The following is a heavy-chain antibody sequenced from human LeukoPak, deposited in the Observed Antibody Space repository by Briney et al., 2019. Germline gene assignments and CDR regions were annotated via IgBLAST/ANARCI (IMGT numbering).Heavy chain of an antibody. D-gene: IGHD3-10*01. CDR1: GFTFSSYS. J-gene: IGHJ4*02. Sequence: GGSLRLSCAASGFTFSSYSMNWVRQAPGKGLEWVSSISSSSNYIYYADSVKGRFTISRDNAKNSLYLQMNSLRAEDTAVYYCARDAFRGTGGALLWFGELLSWPYFDYWGQGTLVTVSS. CDR2: ISSSSNYI. V-gene: IGHV3-21*01. CDR3: ARDAFRGTGGALLWFGELLSWPYFDY.